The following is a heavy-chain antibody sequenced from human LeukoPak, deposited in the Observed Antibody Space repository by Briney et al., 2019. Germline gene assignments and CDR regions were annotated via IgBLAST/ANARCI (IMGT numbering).Heavy chain of an antibody. J-gene: IGHJ4*02. Sequence: GGPLTLSCAASGLRFSSYWMDWVRQAPGKGLEWVAHIKEDGSGEYYVDSVKGRFTISIDNAKKSMYLQMNSLRVEDTAIYYCVSGSGWIFDYWGQGTLVTVSS. CDR2: IKEDGSGE. D-gene: IGHD6-19*01. CDR1: GLRFSSYW. V-gene: IGHV3-7*03. CDR3: VSGSGWIFDY.